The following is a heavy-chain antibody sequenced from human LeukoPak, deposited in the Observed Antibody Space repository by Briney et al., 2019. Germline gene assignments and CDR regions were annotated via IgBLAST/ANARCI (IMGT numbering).Heavy chain of an antibody. D-gene: IGHD5/OR15-5a*01. J-gene: IGHJ4*02. CDR3: AGDQVSAVFDY. Sequence: GGSPRLSCAGSGFIFSDFYMNWIRQAPGKGLEWLAYISPSGSYTTYGDSVKGRFVISRDNTKNSVSLQMDSLRAEDTAVYFCAGDQVSAVFDYWGQGARVTV. V-gene: IGHV3-11*05. CDR2: ISPSGSYT. CDR1: GFIFSDFY.